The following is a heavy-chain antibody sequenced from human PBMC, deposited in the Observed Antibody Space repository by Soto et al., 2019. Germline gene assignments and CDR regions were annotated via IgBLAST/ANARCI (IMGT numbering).Heavy chain of an antibody. V-gene: IGHV6-1*01. CDR1: GDSVSTNSAT. CDR3: ARLIGNSWLDS. Sequence: SPTLSLTCAISGDSVSTNSATSDWIRQSPSRGLEWLGRTYYRSKWYNDYAVSVKGRITINPDTSNNQLSLQLNSVTPDDTAVYYCARLIGNSWLDSWGQGTLVTV. CDR2: TYYRSKWYN. D-gene: IGHD2-8*01. J-gene: IGHJ5*01.